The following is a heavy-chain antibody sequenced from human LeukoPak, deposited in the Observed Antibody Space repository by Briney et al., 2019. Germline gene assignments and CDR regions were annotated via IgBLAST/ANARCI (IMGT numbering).Heavy chain of an antibody. CDR3: ARDLLGYNYHYMDV. J-gene: IGHJ6*03. CDR1: GFTFSSYA. CDR2: ISSSSSYI. V-gene: IGHV3-21*06. D-gene: IGHD3-16*02. Sequence: GGSLRLSCAASGFTFSSYAVSWVRQAPGKGLEWVSSISSSSSYIYYADSVKGRFTISRENAKNSLYLQMDSLRAEDTAVYYCARDLLGYNYHYMDVWGKGTTVTVSS.